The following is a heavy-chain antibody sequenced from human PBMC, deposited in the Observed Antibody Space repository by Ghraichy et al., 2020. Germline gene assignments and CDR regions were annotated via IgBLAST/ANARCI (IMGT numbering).Heavy chain of an antibody. D-gene: IGHD3-9*01. Sequence: GESLNISCTTSGFTFGDYAMSWFRQAPGKGLEWVGFIRIKAYGGTTENAASVKGRFTISRDDSKSIAYLQMNSLKTEDTAVYYCATSFDVSPPSSDFWGQGTLVTVSS. J-gene: IGHJ4*02. CDR3: ATSFDVSPPSSDF. CDR1: GFTFGDYA. V-gene: IGHV3-49*03. CDR2: IRIKAYGGTT.